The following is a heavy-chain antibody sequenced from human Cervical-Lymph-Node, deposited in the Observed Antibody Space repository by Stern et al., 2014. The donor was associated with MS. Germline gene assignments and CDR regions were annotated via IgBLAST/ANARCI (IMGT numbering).Heavy chain of an antibody. Sequence: QVQLQESGPGLVKPSETLSLTCTVSGGSISSSSYYWGWIRQPPGKGLEWIGSIYYSGGTYYNPSLKSRVTISVDKAKNQFSMQLSSVTAADTAVYYCARWAYSSGWYNWFDPWGQGTLVTVSS. V-gene: IGHV4-39*01. J-gene: IGHJ5*02. CDR3: ARWAYSSGWYNWFDP. CDR2: IYYSGGT. CDR1: GGSISSSSYY. D-gene: IGHD3-22*01.